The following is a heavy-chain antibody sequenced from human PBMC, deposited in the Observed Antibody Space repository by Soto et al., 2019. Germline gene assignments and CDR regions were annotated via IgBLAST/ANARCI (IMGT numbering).Heavy chain of an antibody. CDR3: ARDALDIVALAATGHPTKWFDP. V-gene: IGHV3-33*01. CDR1: GFTFSSYN. J-gene: IGHJ5*02. Sequence: QVQLVESGGGVVQPGRSLRLSCAVSGFTFSSYNMHWVRQAPGKGLEWVAVIWYDGSNKHYVDSVKGRFTISRDNSKNTLYLEMNSLPAEDTAMYYCARDALDIVALAATGHPTKWFDPWGQGTLVTVSS. D-gene: IGHD2-15*01. CDR2: IWYDGSNK.